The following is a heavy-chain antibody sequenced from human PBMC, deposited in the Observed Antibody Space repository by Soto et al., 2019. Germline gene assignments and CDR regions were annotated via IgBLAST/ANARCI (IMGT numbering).Heavy chain of an antibody. CDR3: ARARTVSGSYYYYFDY. J-gene: IGHJ4*02. V-gene: IGHV1-18*01. Sequence: QVQLVQSGAEVKKPGASVKVSCKTSGYTFTSYGVNYVRQAPGQGLEWMGWISGYNGNTNYAQNLQDRVTMTIDTSTATVYMELRSLRSDDTAVYYCARARTVSGSYYYYFDYWDQGTLVTVSS. CDR2: ISGYNGNT. CDR1: GYTFTSYG. D-gene: IGHD3-10*01.